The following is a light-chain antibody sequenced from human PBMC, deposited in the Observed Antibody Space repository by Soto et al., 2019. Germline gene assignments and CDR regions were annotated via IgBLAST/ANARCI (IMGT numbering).Light chain of an antibody. CDR1: SSDVGAFNY. CDR3: SSFVDGTSYV. CDR2: EVN. V-gene: IGLV2-8*01. Sequence: QSALTQPPSVSGSPGQSVTISCTGTSSDVGAFNYVSWYQHHPGKVPKCLIYEVNKRPSGVPDRFSGSKSGNTASLTVSGLQPEDEAEYFCSSFVDGTSYVFGTGTKVTVL. J-gene: IGLJ1*01.